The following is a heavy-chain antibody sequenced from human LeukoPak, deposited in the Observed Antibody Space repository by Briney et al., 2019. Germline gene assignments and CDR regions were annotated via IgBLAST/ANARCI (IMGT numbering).Heavy chain of an antibody. Sequence: SETLSLTCAVYGGSFSGYYWSWIRQHPGKGLEWIGYIYYSGSTYYNPSLKSRVTISVDTSKNQFSLKLSSVTAADTAVYYCARVANWFDPWGQGTLVTVSS. J-gene: IGHJ5*02. CDR3: ARVANWFDP. V-gene: IGHV4-31*11. CDR2: IYYSGST. CDR1: GGSFSGYY.